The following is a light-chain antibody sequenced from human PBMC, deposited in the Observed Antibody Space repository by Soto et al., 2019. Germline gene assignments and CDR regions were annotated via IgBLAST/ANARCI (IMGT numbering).Light chain of an antibody. CDR2: DAT. CDR1: QSVSSD. V-gene: IGKV3-15*01. CDR3: QQYNKWPPLT. J-gene: IGKJ4*01. Sequence: EIVMTQSPATLSVSPGERATLSCRASQSVSSDLAWYQQKPGQAPRLLIYDATTRATGIPVRFSGSGSGTEFTLTISSLQSEDFALYYCQQYNKWPPLTFGGGTKVEI.